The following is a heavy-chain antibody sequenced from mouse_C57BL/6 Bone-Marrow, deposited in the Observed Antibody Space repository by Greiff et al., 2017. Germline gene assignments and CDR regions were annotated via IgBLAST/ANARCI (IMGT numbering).Heavy chain of an antibody. Sequence: DVKLVESGAELVRPGASVKLSCTASGFNIKDDYMHWVKQRPEQGLEWIGWIDPENGDTEYASKFQGKATITADTSSNTAYLQHSSLTSEYTAVYYCSVVNYWGQGTTLTVSS. J-gene: IGHJ2*01. CDR3: SVVNY. CDR2: IDPENGDT. V-gene: IGHV14-4*01. CDR1: GFNIKDDY.